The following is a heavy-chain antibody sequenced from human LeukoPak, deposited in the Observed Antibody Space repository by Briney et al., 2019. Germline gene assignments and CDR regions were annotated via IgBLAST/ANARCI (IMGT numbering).Heavy chain of an antibody. CDR2: IYTSGST. J-gene: IGHJ6*03. Sequence: SETLSLTCTVSGGSISSYYWSWIRQPPGKGLEWIGYIYTSGSTNYNPSLKSRVTISVDTSKNQFSLKLSSVTAADTAVYYCARQLSPLPTRHYYYYYYMDVWGKGTTVTVSS. CDR1: GGSISSYY. D-gene: IGHD2-2*01. V-gene: IGHV4-4*09. CDR3: ARQLSPLPTRHYYYYYYMDV.